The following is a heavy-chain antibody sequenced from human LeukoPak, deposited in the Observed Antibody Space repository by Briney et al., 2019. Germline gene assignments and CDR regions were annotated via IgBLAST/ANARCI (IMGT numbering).Heavy chain of an antibody. V-gene: IGHV3-23*01. Sequence: GESLRLSCAASGFTFSSYAMSWVRQAPGKGLEWVSAISGSGGSTYYADSVKGRFTISRDNSKNTLYLQMNSLRAEDTAVYYCAKARGLRWELDVWGQGTTVTVSS. D-gene: IGHD1-26*01. J-gene: IGHJ6*02. CDR3: AKARGLRWELDV. CDR1: GFTFSSYA. CDR2: ISGSGGST.